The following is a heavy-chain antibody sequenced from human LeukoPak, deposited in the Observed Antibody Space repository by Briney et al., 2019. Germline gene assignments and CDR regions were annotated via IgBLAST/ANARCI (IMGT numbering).Heavy chain of an antibody. D-gene: IGHD5-18*01. J-gene: IGHJ4*02. CDR3: TTAPAAMAPTPVDY. V-gene: IGHV3-15*01. Sequence: GGSLRLSCAASGFTFSNAWMSWVRQAPGKGLGWVGRIKSKTDGGTTDYAAPVKGRFTISRDDSKNTLYLQMNSLKTEDTAVYYCTTAPAAMAPTPVDYWGQGTLVTVSS. CDR2: IKSKTDGGTT. CDR1: GFTFSNAW.